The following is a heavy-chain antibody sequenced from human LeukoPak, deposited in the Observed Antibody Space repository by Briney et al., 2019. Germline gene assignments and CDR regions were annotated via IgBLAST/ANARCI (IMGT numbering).Heavy chain of an antibody. D-gene: IGHD3-9*01. V-gene: IGHV1-8*02. CDR2: MNPNSGNT. Sequence: GASVKVSCKASGGTFSSYAINWVRQATGQGLEWMGWMNPNSGNTGYAQKFQGRVTMTRNTSISTAYMELSSLRSEDTAVYYCARGRYDILTGYYYYFDYWGQGTLVTVSS. CDR1: GGTFSSYA. CDR3: ARGRYDILTGYYYYFDY. J-gene: IGHJ4*02.